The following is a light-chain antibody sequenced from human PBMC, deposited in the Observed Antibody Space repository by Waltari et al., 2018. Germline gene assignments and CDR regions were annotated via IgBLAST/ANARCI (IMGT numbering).Light chain of an antibody. Sequence: QSVLTQPPSASGTPGQRVTISCSGTRSNIGTKPVHWYQQLPGMAPRLLIYGDNQRPSGVPRRFSASKSGTSASLAISGLQSEDEADYFCAAWDDSLNGLYVFGTGTTVTVL. CDR3: AAWDDSLNGLYV. CDR1: RSNIGTKP. V-gene: IGLV1-44*01. CDR2: GDN. J-gene: IGLJ1*01.